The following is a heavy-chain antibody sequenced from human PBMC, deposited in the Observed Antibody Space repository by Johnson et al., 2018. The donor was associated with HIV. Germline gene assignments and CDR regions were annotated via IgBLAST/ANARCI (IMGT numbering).Heavy chain of an antibody. J-gene: IGHJ3*02. CDR3: VRDPYDSSGYYVPYHAFDI. CDR2: INWNGGRT. D-gene: IGHD3-22*01. Sequence: VQLVESGGGVVRPGGSLRLSCAASEFTFDDYGMSWVRQAPGKGLEWVSGINWNGGRTGYADSVKGRFTISRDNAKNSLYLQMNSLRAEDTALYYCVRDPYDSSGYYVPYHAFDIWGQGTLVTVSS. CDR1: EFTFDDYG. V-gene: IGHV3-20*04.